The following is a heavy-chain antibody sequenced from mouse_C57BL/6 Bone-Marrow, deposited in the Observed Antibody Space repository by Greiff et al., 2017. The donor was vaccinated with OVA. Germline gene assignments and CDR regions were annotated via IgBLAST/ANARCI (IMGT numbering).Heavy chain of an antibody. CDR2: IYPGDGDT. J-gene: IGHJ4*01. CDR1: GYAFSSSW. V-gene: IGHV1-82*01. Sequence: VQLQQSGPELVKPGASVKISCKASGYAFSSSWMNWVKQRPGKGLEWIGRIYPGDGDTNYNGKFKGKATLTADNSSSTAYMQLSSLTSEDAAVYFCAARPYAMDYWGQGTSVTVSS. CDR3: AARPYAMDY.